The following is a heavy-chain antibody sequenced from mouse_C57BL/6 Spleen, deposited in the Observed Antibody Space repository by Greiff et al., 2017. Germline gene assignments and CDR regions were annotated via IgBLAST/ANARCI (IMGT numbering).Heavy chain of an antibody. V-gene: IGHV1-19*01. Sequence: EVQLQQSGPVLVKPGASVKMSCKASGYTFTDYYMNWVKQSHGKSLEWIGVINPYNGGTSYNQKFKGKATLTVDKSSSTAYMELNSLTSEDSAVYYCAIYYDYDDYYAMDYWGQGTSVTVSS. CDR1: GYTFTDYY. CDR3: AIYYDYDDYYAMDY. CDR2: INPYNGGT. J-gene: IGHJ4*01. D-gene: IGHD2-4*01.